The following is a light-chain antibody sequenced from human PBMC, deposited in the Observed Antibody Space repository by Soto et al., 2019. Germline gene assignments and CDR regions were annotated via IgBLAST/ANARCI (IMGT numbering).Light chain of an antibody. Sequence: DIQMTQSPSSLSASVGDRVTITCRASQNIRVYLNWYQQKQGKAPKPLIYAASTLLSGVPSRFSGSESGTDFTLTISRMQPEDFAVYYCQQYGSSPYTFGQVTKLEIK. CDR1: QNIRVY. V-gene: IGKV1-39*01. CDR3: QQYGSSPYT. CDR2: AAS. J-gene: IGKJ2*01.